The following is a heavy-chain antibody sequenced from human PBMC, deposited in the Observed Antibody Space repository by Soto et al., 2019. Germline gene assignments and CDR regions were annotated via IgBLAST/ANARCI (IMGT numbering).Heavy chain of an antibody. Sequence: GSLRLSCAVSGLTFSSYGMHWVRQAPGKGLEWVAVISYDGSNKYYADSVKGRFTISRDNSKNTLYLQMNSLRAEDTSIYYCAKDRGVVAVAAYYFDYWGHGTLVTVSS. CDR3: AKDRGVVAVAAYYFDY. CDR1: GLTFSSYG. J-gene: IGHJ4*01. V-gene: IGHV3-30*18. D-gene: IGHD2-15*01. CDR2: ISYDGSNK.